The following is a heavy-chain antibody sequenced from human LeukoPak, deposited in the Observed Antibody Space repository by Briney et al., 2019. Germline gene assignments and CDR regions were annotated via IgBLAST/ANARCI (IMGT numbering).Heavy chain of an antibody. J-gene: IGHJ4*02. CDR1: GGTFSSYA. CDR3: ASHCSSTSCPRRTDY. V-gene: IGHV1-69*01. CDR2: IIPIFGTA. Sequence: SVKVSCKASGGTFSSYAISWVRQAPGQGLEWMGGIIPIFGTANYAQKFQGRATTTADESTSTAYMELSSLRSEDTAVYYCASHCSSTSCPRRTDYWGQGTLVTVSS. D-gene: IGHD2-2*01.